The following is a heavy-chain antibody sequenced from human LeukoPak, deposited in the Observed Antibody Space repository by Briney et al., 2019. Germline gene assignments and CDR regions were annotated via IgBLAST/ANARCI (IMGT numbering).Heavy chain of an antibody. CDR2: ISGSGGST. CDR3: AKPWYYYDSSGYYSGRWYGMDV. CDR1: GFTFTGYA. V-gene: IGHV3-23*01. J-gene: IGHJ6*02. Sequence: GGSLRLSCAASGFTFTGYAMTWVRQAPGKGLEWVSAISGSGGSTYYADSVKGRFTISRDNSKNTLYLQMNSLRAEDTAVYYCAKPWYYYDSSGYYSGRWYGMDVWGQGTTVTVS. D-gene: IGHD3-22*01.